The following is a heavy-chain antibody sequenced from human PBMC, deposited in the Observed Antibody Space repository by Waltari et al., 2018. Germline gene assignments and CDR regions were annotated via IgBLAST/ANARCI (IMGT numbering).Heavy chain of an antibody. Sequence: QVQLVQSGAEVKKPGASVKVSCKVSGYTLPELSMPWVRQAPGKGLEWMGGFDPEDGETIYAQKVQGRVTMTEDTSTDTAYMELSSLRSEDTAVYYCATGSTYYYDSSGYFNWFDPWGQGTLVTVSS. J-gene: IGHJ5*02. V-gene: IGHV1-24*01. CDR1: GYTLPELS. D-gene: IGHD3-22*01. CDR2: FDPEDGET. CDR3: ATGSTYYYDSSGYFNWFDP.